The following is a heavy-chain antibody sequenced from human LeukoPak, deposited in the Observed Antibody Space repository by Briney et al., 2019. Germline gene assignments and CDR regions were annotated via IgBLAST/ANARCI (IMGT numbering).Heavy chain of an antibody. CDR1: GSTFSSYS. V-gene: IGHV3-48*01. J-gene: IGHJ4*02. D-gene: IGHD3-22*01. CDR2: ISSSSSTI. CDR3: ARDLSPNYYDSSGYYW. Sequence: GGSLRLSCAASGSTFSSYSMNWVRQAPGKGLEWVSYISSSSSTIYYADSVKGRFTISRDNAKNSLYLQMNSLRAEDTAVYYCARDLSPNYYDSSGYYWWGQGTLVTVSS.